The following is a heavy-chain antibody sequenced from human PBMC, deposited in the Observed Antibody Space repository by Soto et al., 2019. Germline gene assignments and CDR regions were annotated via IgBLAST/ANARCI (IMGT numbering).Heavy chain of an antibody. J-gene: IGHJ6*02. CDR2: IYYSGST. Sequence: QVQLQESGPGLVKPSQTLSLTCTVSGGSISSGGYYWSWIRQHPGKGLEWIGNIYYSGSTYYNPSLKSRVTISVDTSKNQFSLKLSAVTAADTALYYCARDLHYSRLCYGMDVWGQGTTVTVCS. V-gene: IGHV4-31*03. CDR3: ARDLHYSRLCYGMDV. CDR1: GGSISSGGYY. D-gene: IGHD6-13*01.